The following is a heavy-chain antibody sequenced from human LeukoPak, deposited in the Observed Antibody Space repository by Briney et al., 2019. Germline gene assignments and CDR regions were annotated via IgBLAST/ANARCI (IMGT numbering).Heavy chain of an antibody. V-gene: IGHV3-53*01. CDR2: LYPGGST. D-gene: IGHD3-9*01. J-gene: IGHJ4*02. CDR1: GFSVSSNY. Sequence: PGGSLRLSCVTSGFSVSSNYMSWVRQAPGKGLEWVSVLYPGGSTYYADSVKGRFTISRDNSKNTLYLQMNSLRAEDTAVYYCAKGVGLRYFDWLLGGGQFDYWGQGTLVTVSS. CDR3: AKGVGLRYFDWLLGGGQFDY.